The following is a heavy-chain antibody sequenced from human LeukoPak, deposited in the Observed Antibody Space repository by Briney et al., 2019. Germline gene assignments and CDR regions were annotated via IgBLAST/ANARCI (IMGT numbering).Heavy chain of an antibody. J-gene: IGHJ4*02. D-gene: IGHD2-15*01. CDR1: GYTFTGYY. Sequence: ASVTVSCKASGYTFTGYYMHGVRQAPGQGLEGMGWINPNSGGTNYAQKFQGRVTMTRDTSISTAYMELSRLRSDDTAVYYCAREDGGSCYNYWGQGTLVTVSS. CDR2: INPNSGGT. CDR3: AREDGGSCYNY. V-gene: IGHV1-2*02.